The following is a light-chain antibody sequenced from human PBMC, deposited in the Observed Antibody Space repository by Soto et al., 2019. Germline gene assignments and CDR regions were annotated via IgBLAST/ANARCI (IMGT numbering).Light chain of an antibody. CDR2: QNT. V-gene: IGLV3-1*01. J-gene: IGLJ2*01. CDR1: KLGDKY. Sequence: SYELTQPPSVSVSPGQTARITCSGDKLGDKYVCWYQQKPGQSPVVVIHQNTKRPSGIPERFSGSNSGNTATLTISGTQAMDEADYYCQAWDSSPFVVFGGGTKLTVL. CDR3: QAWDSSPFVV.